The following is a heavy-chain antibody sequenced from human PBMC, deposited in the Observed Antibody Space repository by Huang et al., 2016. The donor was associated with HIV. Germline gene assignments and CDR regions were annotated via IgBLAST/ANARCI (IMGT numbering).Heavy chain of an antibody. CDR3: ARDPRIQSWLNFFDY. Sequence: EVQLVESGGGLVQPGGSLRLSCAASGFSISSYWLHWVRQAPGKGLVGVSRINSDVSSTSYADSWKGRFTISRDNAKNTLYLQMNSLRSEDTAVYYCARDPRIQSWLNFFDYWGQGTLVSVSS. D-gene: IGHD3-22*01. J-gene: IGHJ4*02. V-gene: IGHV3-74*01. CDR1: GFSISSYW. CDR2: INSDVSST.